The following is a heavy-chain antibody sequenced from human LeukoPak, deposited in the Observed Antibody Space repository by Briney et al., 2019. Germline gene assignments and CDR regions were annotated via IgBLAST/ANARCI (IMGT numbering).Heavy chain of an antibody. CDR3: AREVVYIVVNANWFDP. CDR2: ISSSSSTI. J-gene: IGHJ5*02. D-gene: IGHD2-2*01. CDR1: GFTFSSYS. Sequence: GGSLRLSCAASGFTFSSYSMNWVRQAPGKGLEWVSYISSSSSTIYYADSVKGRFTISRDNAKNSLYLQMNSLRAEDTAVYYCAREVVYIVVNANWFDPWGQGTLVTVSS. V-gene: IGHV3-48*04.